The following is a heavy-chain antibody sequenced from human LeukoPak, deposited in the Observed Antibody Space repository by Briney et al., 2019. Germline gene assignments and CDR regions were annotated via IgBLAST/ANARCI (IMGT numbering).Heavy chain of an antibody. CDR3: ARKNDFEI. J-gene: IGHJ3*02. CDR2: IYYSGRT. Sequence: SETLSLTCTVSGGYITADHWNWIRQPPGKGLEWIGCIYYSGRTYYNPSLESRVTISVDMSKSQFFLRLTSVTAADTAVYYCARKNDFEIWGQGTLVTVSS. D-gene: IGHD1-14*01. V-gene: IGHV4-59*01. CDR1: GGYITADH.